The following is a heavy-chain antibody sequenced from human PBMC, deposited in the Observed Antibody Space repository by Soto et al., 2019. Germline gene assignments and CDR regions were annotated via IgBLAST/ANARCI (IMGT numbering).Heavy chain of an antibody. Sequence: EVQLLESGGGLVQPGGSLRLSCAASGFTFSSYAMTWVRQAPGKGLEWVSAISGSGGSTYYADSVKGRFTISRDNSKNTLYLQMNSLRVEDTAVYYCVKSRGSGGDRSYYYYGMDVWGQGTTVTVSS. D-gene: IGHD2-15*01. CDR1: GFTFSSYA. J-gene: IGHJ6*02. CDR2: ISGSGGST. CDR3: VKSRGSGGDRSYYYYGMDV. V-gene: IGHV3-23*01.